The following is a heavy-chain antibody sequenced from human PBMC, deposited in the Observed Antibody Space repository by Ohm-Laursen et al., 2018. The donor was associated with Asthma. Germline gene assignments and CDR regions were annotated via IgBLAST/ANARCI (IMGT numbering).Heavy chain of an antibody. D-gene: IGHD2-21*01. V-gene: IGHV1-18*01. CDR1: GYSVTSYA. J-gene: IGHJ4*02. Sequence: VKVSCKVSGYSVTSYAFSWVRQAPGQRPEWMGWIYIANTNYAPKFRDRVTMTTDTSTNTLYMELRRLKSDDTAVYYCVRDVVDRFDDWGQGSLVTVSS. CDR2: IYIANT. CDR3: VRDVVDRFDD.